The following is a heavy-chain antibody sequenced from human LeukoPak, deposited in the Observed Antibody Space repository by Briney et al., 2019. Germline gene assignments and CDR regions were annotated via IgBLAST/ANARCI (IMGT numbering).Heavy chain of an antibody. CDR1: GYSFASYW. CDR3: ARLSSTSQPFDP. J-gene: IGHJ5*02. Sequence: GESLKISRQCSGYSFASYWIAWVRQMPGKGLEWMGIIYPDDSDTRYSPSFQGQVTISADKSISTAYLQWSGLKASDAAVYYCARLSSTSQPFDPWGQGTLVTVSS. V-gene: IGHV5-51*01. CDR2: IYPDDSDT. D-gene: IGHD2-2*01.